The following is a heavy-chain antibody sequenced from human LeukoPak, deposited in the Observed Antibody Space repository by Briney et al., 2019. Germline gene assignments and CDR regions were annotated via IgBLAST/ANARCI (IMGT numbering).Heavy chain of an antibody. CDR3: ARGKYSSSSVNRWQVDNGPERGTDFDY. D-gene: IGHD6-6*01. Sequence: PGGSLRLSCAASGFTFSSYAMSWVRQAPGKGLEGVSYISSSGSTIYYADSVKGRFTISRDNAKNSLYLQMNSLRAEDTAVYYCARGKYSSSSVNRWQVDNGPERGTDFDYWGQGTLVTVSS. CDR1: GFTFSSYA. CDR2: ISSSGSTI. V-gene: IGHV3-48*04. J-gene: IGHJ4*02.